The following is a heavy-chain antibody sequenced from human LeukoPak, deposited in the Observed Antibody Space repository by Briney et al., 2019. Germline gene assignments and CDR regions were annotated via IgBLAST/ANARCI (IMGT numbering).Heavy chain of an antibody. J-gene: IGHJ3*02. V-gene: IGHV3-23*01. CDR1: GFTFSSYA. CDR2: INNSGGST. CDR3: AKEDGYNYLGAFDI. Sequence: GGSLRLSCAASGFTFSSYAMSWVRQAPGKGLEWVSTINNSGGSTYYADSVKGRFTISRDNSKNTLYLQMNSLRAEDTAVYYCAKEDGYNYLGAFDIWGQGTMVTVSS. D-gene: IGHD5-24*01.